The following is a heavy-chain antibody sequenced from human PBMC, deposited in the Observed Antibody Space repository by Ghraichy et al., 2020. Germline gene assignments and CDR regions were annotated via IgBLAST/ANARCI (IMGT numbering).Heavy chain of an antibody. V-gene: IGHV4-34*01. CDR2: INHSGST. J-gene: IGHJ4*02. CDR1: GGSFSGYY. CDR3: ARSLGYGSGSYSY. Sequence: SETLSLTCAVYGGSFSGYYWSWIRQPPGKGLEWIGEINHSGSTNYNPSLKSRVTISVATSKNQFSLKLSSVTAADTAVYYCARSLGYGSGSYSYWGQGTLVTVSS. D-gene: IGHD3-10*01.